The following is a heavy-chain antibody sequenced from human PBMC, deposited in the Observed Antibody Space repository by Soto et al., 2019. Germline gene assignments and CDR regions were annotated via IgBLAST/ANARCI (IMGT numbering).Heavy chain of an antibody. V-gene: IGHV1-3*01. J-gene: IGHJ5*02. CDR3: ARDRGVYCTNGVCNLFDP. CDR1: GYTFTGYY. D-gene: IGHD2-8*01. CDR2: INAGNGNT. Sequence: GASVKVSCKASGYTFTGYYMHWVRQAPGQGLEWMGWINAGNGNTKYSQKFQGRVTITRDTSASTAYMELSSLRSEDTAVYYCARDRGVYCTNGVCNLFDPWGQGTLVTVSS.